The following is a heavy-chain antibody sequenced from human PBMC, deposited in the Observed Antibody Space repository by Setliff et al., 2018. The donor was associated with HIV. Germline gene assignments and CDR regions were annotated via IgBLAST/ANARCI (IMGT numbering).Heavy chain of an antibody. CDR2: LDPEDGKT. V-gene: IGHV1-24*01. Sequence: ASVKVSCKVSGYTLTEVSMHWVRQAPGEGLEWMGGLDPEDGKTIYAQKFQGRVSMSEDTSTDTASMELRGLRFDDTAVYYCAIVRRIITFGGLVGLVQSLYYFHCWGHGTLVTVSS. CDR1: GYTLTEVS. D-gene: IGHD3-16*02. J-gene: IGHJ4*01. CDR3: AIVRRIITFGGLVGLVQSLYYFHC.